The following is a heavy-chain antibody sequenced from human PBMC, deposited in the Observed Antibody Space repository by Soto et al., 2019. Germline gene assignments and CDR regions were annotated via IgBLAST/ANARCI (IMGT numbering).Heavy chain of an antibody. CDR2: VSYSGST. J-gene: IGHJ3*01. CDR3: ARDPDYGDYTVGAFDV. D-gene: IGHD4-17*01. Sequence: SATLSLTCTVSDGSISSGGYYWSWIRQHPGKGLEWVGHVSYSGSTYYNPSLKSRVTISVDRSKNQFSLKLSSVTAADTAVYYCARDPDYGDYTVGAFDVWGQGTMVNVS. CDR1: DGSISSGGYY. V-gene: IGHV4-31*03.